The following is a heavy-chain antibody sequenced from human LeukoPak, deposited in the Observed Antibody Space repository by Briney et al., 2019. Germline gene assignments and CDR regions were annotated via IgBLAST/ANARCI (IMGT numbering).Heavy chain of an antibody. J-gene: IGHJ4*02. CDR2: MNPNSGNT. Sequence: ASVKVSCKASGYTFTSYDINWVRQATGQGLEWMGWMNPNSGNTGYAQKFQGRVTITRNTSISTAYMELSSLRSEDTAVYYCARVERSDRYCSGGSCRDYWGQGTLVTVSS. V-gene: IGHV1-8*03. CDR3: ARVERSDRYCSGGSCRDY. CDR1: GYTFTSYD. D-gene: IGHD2-15*01.